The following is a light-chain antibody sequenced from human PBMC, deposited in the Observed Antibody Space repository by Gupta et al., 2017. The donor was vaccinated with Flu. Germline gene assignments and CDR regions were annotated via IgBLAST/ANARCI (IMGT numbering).Light chain of an antibody. V-gene: IGLV1-40*01. Sequence: VTNSWTGSSPNIAAGYYVHRYQQLPGTAPKVRSYDNNNRPSGVPDRFAGYKSCTTASLAITGLRAEDEAEDVGQSYDSSLSGVVFGGGTKLT. J-gene: IGLJ2*01. CDR1: SPNIAAGYY. CDR2: DNN. CDR3: QSYDSSLSGVV.